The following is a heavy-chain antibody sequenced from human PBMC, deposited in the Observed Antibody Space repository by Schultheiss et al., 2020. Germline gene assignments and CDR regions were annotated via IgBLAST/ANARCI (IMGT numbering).Heavy chain of an antibody. D-gene: IGHD3-10*01. J-gene: IGHJ4*02. Sequence: SETMSLTCTVSGGSISSSSYYWGWIRQPPGKGLEWIGSIYYSGSTYYNPSLKSRVTISVDKSNNQFSLKLSPVTAADTAVYYCARDVYGSGTGFDCWGQGTLVTVSS. V-gene: IGHV4-39*07. CDR1: GGSISSSSYY. CDR2: IYYSGST. CDR3: ARDVYGSGTGFDC.